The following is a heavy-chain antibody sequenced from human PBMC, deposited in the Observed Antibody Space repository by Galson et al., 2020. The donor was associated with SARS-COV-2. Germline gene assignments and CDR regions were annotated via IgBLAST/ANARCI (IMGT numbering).Heavy chain of an antibody. V-gene: IGHV2-5*02. CDR1: GFSLSTSGVG. J-gene: IGHJ3*02. Sequence: SGPTLVKPTQTLTLTCTFSGFSLSTSGVGVGWIRQPPGKALEWLALIYWDDDKRYSPSLKSRLTITKDTSKNQVVLTMTNMDPVDTATYYCAHSGEIAYCGGDCLNAFDIWGQGTMVTVSS. CDR2: IYWDDDK. D-gene: IGHD2-21*02. CDR3: AHSGEIAYCGGDCLNAFDI.